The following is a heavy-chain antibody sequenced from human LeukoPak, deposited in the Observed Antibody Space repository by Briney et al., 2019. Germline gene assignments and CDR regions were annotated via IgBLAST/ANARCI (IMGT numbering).Heavy chain of an antibody. D-gene: IGHD5-18*01. V-gene: IGHV4-59*08. CDR3: ARHPTALVSYGFDP. Sequence: PSETLSLTCTVSGGSFSNYYWSWIRQPPGKGLEWIGYIYYSGSTNYNPSLKSRFTISVDTSKNQFSLNLSSVTAADTAVYYCARHPTALVSYGFDPWGQGTLVTVSS. CDR1: GGSFSNYY. CDR2: IYYSGST. J-gene: IGHJ5*02.